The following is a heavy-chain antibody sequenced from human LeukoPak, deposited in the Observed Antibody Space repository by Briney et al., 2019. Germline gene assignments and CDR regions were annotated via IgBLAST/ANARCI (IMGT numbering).Heavy chain of an antibody. CDR2: ISSSSSYI. J-gene: IGHJ3*02. Sequence: GGSLRLSCAASGFTFSSYTMNWVRQAPGKGLEWVSSISSSSSYIYYADSVKGRFTISRDNAENSLYLQMNSLRAEDTAVYYCARDTYDILTGYYKWAFDIWGQGTMVTVSS. CDR3: ARDTYDILTGYYKWAFDI. V-gene: IGHV3-21*06. D-gene: IGHD3-9*01. CDR1: GFTFSSYT.